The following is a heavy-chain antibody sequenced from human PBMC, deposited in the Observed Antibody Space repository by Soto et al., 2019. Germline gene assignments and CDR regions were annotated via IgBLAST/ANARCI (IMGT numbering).Heavy chain of an antibody. D-gene: IGHD3-22*01. Sequence: TLSLTCTVSVGSISSGGYYWSWIRQHPGKGLEWIGYIYYSGSTYYNPSLKSRVTISVDTSKNQFSLKLSSVTAADTAVYYCARMPASRDSSGYSLDYWGQGTLVTVSS. CDR1: VGSISSGGYY. CDR2: IYYSGST. V-gene: IGHV4-31*03. J-gene: IGHJ4*02. CDR3: ARMPASRDSSGYSLDY.